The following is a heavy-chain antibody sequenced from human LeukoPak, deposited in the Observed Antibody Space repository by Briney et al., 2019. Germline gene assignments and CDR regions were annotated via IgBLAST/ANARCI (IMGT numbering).Heavy chain of an antibody. D-gene: IGHD6-13*01. CDR2: INWNGGST. CDR1: GFTFDDYG. Sequence: GGSLRLSCAAPGFTFDDYGMSWVRQAPGKGLEWVSGINWNGGSTGYADSVKGRFTISRDNAKNSLYLQMNSLRAEDTALYYCARERAAAGILPGYYFDYWGQGTLVTVSA. CDR3: ARERAAAGILPGYYFDY. V-gene: IGHV3-20*04. J-gene: IGHJ4*02.